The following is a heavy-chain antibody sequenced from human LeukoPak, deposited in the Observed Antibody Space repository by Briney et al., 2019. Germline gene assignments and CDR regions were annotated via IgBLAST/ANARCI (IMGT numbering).Heavy chain of an antibody. CDR3: ARGGPYCSSTSCYGRLDY. CDR2: ISSSSSYI. J-gene: IGHJ4*02. CDR1: GFTFSSYS. V-gene: IGHV3-21*01. D-gene: IGHD2-2*01. Sequence: GGSLRLSCAASGFTFSSYSMNWVRQAPGKGLEWVSSISSSSSYIYYADSVKGRFTISRDNAKNSLYLQMNSLRAEDTAVYYCARGGPYCSSTSCYGRLDYWGQGTLVTVSS.